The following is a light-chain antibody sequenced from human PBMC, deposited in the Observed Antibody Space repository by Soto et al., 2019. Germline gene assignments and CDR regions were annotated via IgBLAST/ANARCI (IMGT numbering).Light chain of an antibody. J-gene: IGKJ5*01. Sequence: ILLTQSPATLSLSPGERATLSCRASQSVSSYLAWYQQKPGQAPRLLVYGASSRATGIPERFSGSVSETDFTLSISRLEPEDFAVYYCQQYGSSPITFGQGTRLEI. CDR1: QSVSSY. V-gene: IGKV3-20*01. CDR3: QQYGSSPIT. CDR2: GAS.